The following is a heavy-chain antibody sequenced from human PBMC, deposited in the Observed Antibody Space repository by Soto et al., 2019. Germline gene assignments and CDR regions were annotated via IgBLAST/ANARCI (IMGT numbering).Heavy chain of an antibody. V-gene: IGHV1-2*04. CDR3: ARVDCSSTSCSGNLDY. D-gene: IGHD2-2*01. J-gene: IGHJ4*02. CDR1: GYTFTGYY. Sequence: ASVKVSCKASGYTFTGYYMHWVRQAPGQGLEWMGWINPNSGGTNYAQKFQGWVTMTRDTSISTAYMELSRLRSDDTAVYYCARVDCSSTSCSGNLDYWGQGPLVTVSS. CDR2: INPNSGGT.